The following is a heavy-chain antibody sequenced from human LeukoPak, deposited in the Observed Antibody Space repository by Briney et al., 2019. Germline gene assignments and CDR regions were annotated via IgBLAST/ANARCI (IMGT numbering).Heavy chain of an antibody. CDR2: MNPNSCNT. CDR1: GYTFTSCD. Sequence: ASVKVSCEASGYTFTSCDINWVRQATGKGLEWMGWMNPNSCNTGYAQKFQGRVTMTRNTSISTAYMELSSLRSEDTAVYYCARVRITMVRGVPRNNWFDPWGQGTLVTVSS. J-gene: IGHJ5*02. CDR3: ARVRITMVRGVPRNNWFDP. D-gene: IGHD3-10*01. V-gene: IGHV1-8*01.